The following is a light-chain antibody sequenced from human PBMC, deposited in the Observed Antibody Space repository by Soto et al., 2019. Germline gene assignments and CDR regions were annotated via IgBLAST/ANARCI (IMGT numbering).Light chain of an antibody. CDR2: DAS. CDR3: QQYNSYPGT. V-gene: IGKV1-5*01. CDR1: QSISSW. Sequence: DIQMTQSPSSLSASAGDRVTITCRASQSISSWLAWYQQKPGKAPKLLIYDASSLESGVPSRFSGSGSGTEFTLTISSLQPDDFATYYCQQYNSYPGTCGQGTKVEIK. J-gene: IGKJ1*01.